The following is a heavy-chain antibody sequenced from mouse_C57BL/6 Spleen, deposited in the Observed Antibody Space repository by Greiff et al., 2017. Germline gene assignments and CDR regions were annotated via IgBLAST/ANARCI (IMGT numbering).Heavy chain of an antibody. V-gene: IGHV1-64*01. CDR2: IHPNSGST. D-gene: IGHD2-5*01. CDR1: GYTFTSYW. CDR3: TSSCYSNYAFAY. Sequence: QVQLQQPGAELVKPGASVKLSCKASGYTFTSYWMHWVKQRPGQGLEWIGMIHPNSGSTNYNEKFKSKATLTVDKSSSTAYMQLSSLTSEDSAVYYCTSSCYSNYAFAYWGQGTLVTVSA. J-gene: IGHJ3*01.